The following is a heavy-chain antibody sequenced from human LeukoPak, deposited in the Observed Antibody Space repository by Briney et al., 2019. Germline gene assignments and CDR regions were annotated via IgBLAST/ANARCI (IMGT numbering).Heavy chain of an antibody. CDR2: ISGSGGST. V-gene: IGHV3-23*01. D-gene: IGHD3-22*01. CDR1: GFIFSSYA. CDR3: AKTSDSSGYYEEPYYFDY. J-gene: IGHJ4*02. Sequence: PGGSLRLFCAASGFIFSSYAVSWVRQAPGKGLEWVSAISGSGGSTYYADSVKGRFTISRDNSKNTLYLQMNSLRAEDTAVYYCAKTSDSSGYYEEPYYFDYWGQGTLVTVSS.